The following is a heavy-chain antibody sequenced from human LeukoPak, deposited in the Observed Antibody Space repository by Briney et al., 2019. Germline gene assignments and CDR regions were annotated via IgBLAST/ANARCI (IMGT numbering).Heavy chain of an antibody. Sequence: PSETLSLTCAVYGGSFSGYYWSWIRQPPGKGLEWIGEINHSGSTNYNPSLKSRVTISVDTSKNQFSLKLSSVTAADTAVYYCAVRIVGATRGYWGQATLVTVSS. D-gene: IGHD1-26*01. CDR1: GGSFSGYY. V-gene: IGHV4-34*01. J-gene: IGHJ4*02. CDR3: AVRIVGATRGY. CDR2: INHSGST.